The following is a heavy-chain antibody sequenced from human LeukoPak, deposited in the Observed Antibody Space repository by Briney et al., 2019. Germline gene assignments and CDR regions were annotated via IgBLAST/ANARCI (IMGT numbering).Heavy chain of an antibody. CDR3: ARGSSCTNGVCSPSYYYGMDV. CDR1: GGSFSGYY. CDR2: INHSGST. Sequence: PSETLSLTCAVYGGSFSGYYWSWIRQPPGKGLEWIGEINHSGSTNYNPSLKSRVTISVDTSKNQFSLKLSSVTAADTAVYYCARGSSCTNGVCSPSYYYGMDVWGQGTTVTVSS. J-gene: IGHJ6*02. V-gene: IGHV4-34*01. D-gene: IGHD2-8*01.